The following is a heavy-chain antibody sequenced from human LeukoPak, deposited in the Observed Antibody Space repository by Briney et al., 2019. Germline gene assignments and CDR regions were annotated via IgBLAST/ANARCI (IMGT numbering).Heavy chain of an antibody. CDR3: AKGLTYGGGMDV. D-gene: IGHD2/OR15-2a*01. J-gene: IGHJ6*02. CDR1: GFTVSSNY. Sequence: PGGSLRLSCEASGFTVSSNYMSWIRQPPGKGLEWIGEINHSGSTNYNPSLKSRVTISVDTSKNQFSLKLSSVTAADTAVYYCAKGLTYGGGMDVWGQGTTVTVSS. CDR2: INHSGST. V-gene: IGHV4-34*01.